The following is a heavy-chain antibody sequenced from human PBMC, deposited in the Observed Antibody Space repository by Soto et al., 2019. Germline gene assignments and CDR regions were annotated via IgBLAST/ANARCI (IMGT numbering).Heavy chain of an antibody. CDR3: ARGSDYDYVWGSPEFKH. J-gene: IGHJ1*01. V-gene: IGHV1-2*04. CDR2: INPNSGGT. Sequence: ASVKVSCKASGYTFTGYYMHWVRQAPGQGLEWMGWINPNSGGTNYAQKFQGWVTMTRDTSISTAYMELSRLRSDDTAVYYCARGSDYDYVWGSPEFKHWGQGTLVTVSS. CDR1: GYTFTGYY. D-gene: IGHD3-16*01.